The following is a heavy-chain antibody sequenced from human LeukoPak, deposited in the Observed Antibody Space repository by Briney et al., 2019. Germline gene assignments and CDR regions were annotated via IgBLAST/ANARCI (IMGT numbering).Heavy chain of an antibody. CDR2: INHSGST. D-gene: IGHD3-16*02. CDR1: GGSFSGYY. V-gene: IGHV4-34*01. Sequence: SGTLSLTCAVYGGSFSGYYWSWIRQPPGKGLEWIGEINHSGSTNYNPSLKSRVTISVDTSKNQFSLKLSSVTAADTAVYYCARAPTYRYWGQGTLVTVSS. CDR3: ARAPTYRY. J-gene: IGHJ4*02.